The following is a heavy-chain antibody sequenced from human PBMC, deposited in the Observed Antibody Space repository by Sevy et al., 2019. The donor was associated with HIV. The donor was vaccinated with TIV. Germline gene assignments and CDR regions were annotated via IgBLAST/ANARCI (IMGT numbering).Heavy chain of an antibody. CDR3: ARERSCGGDCYYFDY. D-gene: IGHD2-21*02. Sequence: GGSLRLSCAASGLNFDDYGMSWVRQAPGKGLEWVSAINWNGVGTSYADTVKGRFTISRDNAKNSLYVQMNSLRAEETALYYCARERSCGGDCYYFDYWGQGTLVTVSS. V-gene: IGHV3-20*04. CDR2: INWNGVGT. J-gene: IGHJ4*02. CDR1: GLNFDDYG.